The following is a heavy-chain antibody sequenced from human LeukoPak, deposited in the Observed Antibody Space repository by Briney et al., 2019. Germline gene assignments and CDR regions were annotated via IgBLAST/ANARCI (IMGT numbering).Heavy chain of an antibody. CDR2: ISGSGSVI. CDR3: SRDPRPCDY. J-gene: IGHJ4*02. CDR1: GFTFSDYY. Sequence: GGSLRLSCAASGFTFSDYYMTWIRHAPGKGRETVAYISGSGSVIVYADSVKGRFTISRDNAQNSLYLQMNSLRDEDTAVYYCSRDPRPCDYWGQGTLVTVSS. V-gene: IGHV3-11*04.